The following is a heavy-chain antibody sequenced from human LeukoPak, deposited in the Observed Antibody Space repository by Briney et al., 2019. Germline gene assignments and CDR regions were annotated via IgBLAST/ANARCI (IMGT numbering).Heavy chain of an antibody. D-gene: IGHD3-10*01. CDR2: IYYSGST. Sequence: SETLSLTCTVSGGSISSYYWSWIRQPPGKGLEWIGYIYYSGSTNYNPSLKSRVTISVDTSKNQFSLKLSSVTAADTAVYYCARDRHVLLWFGELHYYMDVWGKGTTVTVSS. J-gene: IGHJ6*03. CDR3: ARDRHVLLWFGELHYYMDV. CDR1: GGSISSYY. V-gene: IGHV4-59*12.